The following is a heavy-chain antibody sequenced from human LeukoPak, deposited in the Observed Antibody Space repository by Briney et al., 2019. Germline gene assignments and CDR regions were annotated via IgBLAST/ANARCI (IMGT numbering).Heavy chain of an antibody. V-gene: IGHV1-8*01. CDR1: GYTFTIYD. CDR2: MNPNSGNT. Sequence: AASVKLSCKASGYTFTIYDINWVRQATGQGLEWMGWMNPNSGNTGYAQKFQGRVTMTRNTSISTAYMELSSLRSEDTAVYYCARGDPLMYYYYYGMDVWGQGTTVTVSS. J-gene: IGHJ6*02. CDR3: ARGDPLMYYYYYGMDV. D-gene: IGHD2-8*01.